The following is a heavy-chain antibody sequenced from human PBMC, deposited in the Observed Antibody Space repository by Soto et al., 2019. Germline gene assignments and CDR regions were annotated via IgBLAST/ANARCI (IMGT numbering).Heavy chain of an antibody. CDR2: ISAYTDTP. CDR3: ARARHKAAAGT. V-gene: IGHV1-18*01. Sequence: ASVKVSCKASGYTFTNFGVTWVRRAPGQGLEWMGWISAYTDTPNYAQKFQGRVTMTRDTSISTAYMELSRLRSDDTAVYYCARARHKAAAGTWGQGTLVTVSS. CDR1: GYTFTNFG. J-gene: IGHJ4*02. D-gene: IGHD6-13*01.